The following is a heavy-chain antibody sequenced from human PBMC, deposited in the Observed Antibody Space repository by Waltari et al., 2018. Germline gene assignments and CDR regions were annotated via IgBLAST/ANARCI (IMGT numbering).Heavy chain of an antibody. CDR2: MNPNSCNT. Sequence: QVQLVQSGAEVKKPGASVKVSCKASGYTFTSYELNWVRQATGQGLERMGWMNPNSCNTGYAQKSQGRVTMTRNTSISTAYMELSSLRSEDTAVYYCARGDQDWYFDLWGRGTLVTVSS. CDR3: ARGDQDWYFDL. CDR1: GYTFTSYE. J-gene: IGHJ2*01. V-gene: IGHV1-8*01.